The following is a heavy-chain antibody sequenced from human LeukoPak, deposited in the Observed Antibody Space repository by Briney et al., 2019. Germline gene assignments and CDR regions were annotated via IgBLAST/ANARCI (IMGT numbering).Heavy chain of an antibody. CDR1: GGSISSGSYY. D-gene: IGHD3-10*01. CDR3: ARVGISVPLWFGESINDENYFDY. Sequence: PSETLSLTCTVSGGSISSGSYYWSWIRQPAGKGLEWIGRIYTSGSTNYNPSLKSRVTISVDTSKNQFSLKLSSVTAADTAVYYCARVGISVPLWFGESINDENYFDYWGQGTLVTVSS. J-gene: IGHJ4*02. CDR2: IYTSGST. V-gene: IGHV4-61*02.